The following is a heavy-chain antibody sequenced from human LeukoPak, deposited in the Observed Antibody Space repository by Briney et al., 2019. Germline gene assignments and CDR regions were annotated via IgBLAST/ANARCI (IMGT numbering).Heavy chain of an antibody. Sequence: GGSLRLSCAASGFTFSSYGMHWVRQAPGKGLEWVAVISYDGSNKYYADSVKGRFTISRDNSKNTLYLQMNNLRDEDTAVYYCAKDLSPAAAWGQGTLVTVSS. CDR3: AKDLSPAAA. J-gene: IGHJ5*02. V-gene: IGHV3-30*18. D-gene: IGHD6-25*01. CDR1: GFTFSSYG. CDR2: ISYDGSNK.